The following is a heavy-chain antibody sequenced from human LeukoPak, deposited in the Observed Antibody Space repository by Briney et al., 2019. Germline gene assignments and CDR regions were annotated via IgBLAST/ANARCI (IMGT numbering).Heavy chain of an antibody. Sequence: ASVKVSCKASGYTFTGYYMHWVRQAPGQGLEWMGWINLNNGRINYAQNFQGRVTMTRDTSISTAYMELSRLRSDDTAVYYCARAVSMVRGVMSYWGQGTLVTVSS. J-gene: IGHJ4*02. CDR2: INLNNGRI. D-gene: IGHD3-10*01. CDR3: ARAVSMVRGVMSY. V-gene: IGHV1-2*02. CDR1: GYTFTGYY.